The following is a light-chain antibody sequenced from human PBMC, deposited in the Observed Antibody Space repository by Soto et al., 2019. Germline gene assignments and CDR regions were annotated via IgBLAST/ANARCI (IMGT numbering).Light chain of an antibody. J-gene: IGLJ1*01. Sequence: QAVVTQPASVSGSPGQSITISCTGTSSDVGGYNYVSWYQQHPGKAPKLIIYGVSNRPSGVSNRFSGSKSGNTASLTISGLQAEDEADYYCSSYRSSSTLDYVFGTGTKLTVL. CDR1: SSDVGGYNY. CDR3: SSYRSSSTLDYV. CDR2: GVS. V-gene: IGLV2-14*01.